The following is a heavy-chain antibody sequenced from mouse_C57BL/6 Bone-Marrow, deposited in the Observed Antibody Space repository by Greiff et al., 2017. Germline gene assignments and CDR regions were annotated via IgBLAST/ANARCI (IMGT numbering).Heavy chain of an antibody. V-gene: IGHV5-6*01. Sequence: EVQLMESGGDLVKPGGSLKLSCAASGFTFSSYGMSWVRQTPDKRLEWVATISSGGSYTYYPDSVKGRFTISRDNAKNTLYLQMSSLKSEDTAMYYCARGGGYYFDYWGQGTTLTVSS. CDR1: GFTFSSYG. D-gene: IGHD3-1*01. CDR2: ISSGGSYT. CDR3: ARGGGYYFDY. J-gene: IGHJ2*01.